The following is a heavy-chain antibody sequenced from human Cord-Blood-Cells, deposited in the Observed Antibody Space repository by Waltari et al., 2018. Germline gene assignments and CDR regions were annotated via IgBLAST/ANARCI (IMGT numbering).Heavy chain of an antibody. D-gene: IGHD3-22*01. CDR2: INHSGST. J-gene: IGHJ4*02. CDR1: GGSFSGVC. V-gene: IGHV4-34*01. Sequence: HVQRQQWGAGPSTPSETLSITCAVYGGSFSGVCLGWFRQPPGKGLEWIGEINHSGSTNYNPSLKSRVTISVDTSKNQFSLKLSSVTAADTAVYYCARALYYYDSSGPLDYWGQGTLVTVSS. CDR3: ARALYYYDSSGPLDY.